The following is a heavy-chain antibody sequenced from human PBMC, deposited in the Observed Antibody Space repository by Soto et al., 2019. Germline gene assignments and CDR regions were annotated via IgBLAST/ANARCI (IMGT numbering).Heavy chain of an antibody. CDR2: TYYRSKWYN. Sequence: SQTLSLTCAISGDSVSSNSAAWNWIRQSPSRGLEWLGRTYYRSKWYNDYAVSVESRITINPDTSKNQFSLQLNSVTPEETAVYYCARDSRVTADPGHGLDVWGQGTTVTVSS. J-gene: IGHJ6*02. CDR1: GDSVSSNSAA. CDR3: ARDSRVTADPGHGLDV. D-gene: IGHD3-10*01. V-gene: IGHV6-1*01.